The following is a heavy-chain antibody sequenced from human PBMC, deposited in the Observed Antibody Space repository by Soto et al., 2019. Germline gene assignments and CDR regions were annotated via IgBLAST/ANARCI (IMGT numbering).Heavy chain of an antibody. CDR2: IRNKANNYAT. D-gene: IGHD1-1*01. V-gene: IGHV3-73*01. J-gene: IGHJ4*02. CDR3: TSPISTNFNS. Sequence: GGSLRLSCAASGFIFSDSTIHWVRQPSGKGLEWVGRIRNKANNYATAYAESVRGRFVISRDDSKNTAFLQMNSLRTEDTAVYYCTSPISTNFNSWGQGTLVTVSS. CDR1: GFIFSDST.